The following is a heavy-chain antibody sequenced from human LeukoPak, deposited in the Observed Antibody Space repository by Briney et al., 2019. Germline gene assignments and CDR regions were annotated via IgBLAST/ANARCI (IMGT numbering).Heavy chain of an antibody. Sequence: GSLRLSCAASGFTLSSYAMSWVRQAPGKGLEWIGEINHSGSTNYNPSLKSRVTISVDTSKNQFSLKLSSVTAADTAVYYCARLPNYYDSSVQVDYWGQGTLVTVSS. CDR1: GFTLSSYA. D-gene: IGHD3-22*01. CDR2: INHSGST. J-gene: IGHJ4*02. CDR3: ARLPNYYDSSVQVDY. V-gene: IGHV4-34*01.